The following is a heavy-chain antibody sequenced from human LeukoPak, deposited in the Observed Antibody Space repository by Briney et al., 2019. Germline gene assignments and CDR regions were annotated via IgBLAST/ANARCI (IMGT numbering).Heavy chain of an antibody. CDR1: GFTFSSYA. CDR2: ISAAGGSI. Sequence: GGSLRLSCAASGFTFSSYAMSWVRQASGKGPEWVSTISAAGGSIWYADSVKGRFTISRDNSRNTLYLQMSSLRAEDTAVYSCAKAFDDLYLGSSHFSYYFDFWGQGTPVTVSS. J-gene: IGHJ4*02. V-gene: IGHV3-23*01. D-gene: IGHD3-10*01. CDR3: AKAFDDLYLGSSHFSYYFDF.